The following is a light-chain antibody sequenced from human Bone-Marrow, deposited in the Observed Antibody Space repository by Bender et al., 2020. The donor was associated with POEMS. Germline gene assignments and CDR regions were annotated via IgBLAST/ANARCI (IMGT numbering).Light chain of an antibody. J-gene: IGLJ3*02. Sequence: QSVLTQPASVSGSPGQSITISCIGTSSDVGSYDLVSWYQQHPGKAPTLMIYEVTKRPSGVPDRFSGSKSGNTASLTVSGLQAEDEADYYCSSHAGISTLVFGGGTKLTVL. CDR1: SSDVGSYDL. V-gene: IGLV2-23*02. CDR3: SSHAGISTLV. CDR2: EVT.